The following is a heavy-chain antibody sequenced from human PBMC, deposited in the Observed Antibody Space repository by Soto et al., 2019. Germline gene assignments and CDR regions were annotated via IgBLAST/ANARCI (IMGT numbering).Heavy chain of an antibody. CDR3: ARVGAGDFWSGYYRDRDYYYGMDV. D-gene: IGHD3-3*01. CDR1: GYTFPSYY. J-gene: IGHJ6*02. Sequence: ASVKVSCKASGYTFPSYYIHWVRQAPGQGLEWMGIINPSGGSTSYAQKFQGRVTMTRDTSTSTVYMELSSLRSEDTAVYYCARVGAGDFWSGYYRDRDYYYGMDVWGQGTTVTVSS. CDR2: INPSGGST. V-gene: IGHV1-46*01.